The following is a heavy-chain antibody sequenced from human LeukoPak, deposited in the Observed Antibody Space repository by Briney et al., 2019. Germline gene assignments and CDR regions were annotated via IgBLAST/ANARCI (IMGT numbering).Heavy chain of an antibody. V-gene: IGHV1-18*01. D-gene: IGHD2-21*01. Sequence: ASVQLSCKASGYPFTTYGFIWVRQAPGLGLEWMGWISANNGNTKYGQKFQGRVTMTTDTTTETAYMELSSLRFDDTAIYYCARPVGDRADPWGQGSLVTVSS. CDR3: ARPVGDRADP. CDR1: GYPFTTYG. CDR2: ISANNGNT. J-gene: IGHJ5*02.